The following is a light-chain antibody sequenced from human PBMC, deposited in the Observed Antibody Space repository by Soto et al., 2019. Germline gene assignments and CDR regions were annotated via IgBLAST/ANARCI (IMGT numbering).Light chain of an antibody. J-gene: IGKJ1*01. Sequence: EIVMTQSPATLSVSPGERATLSCRASQSVSSNLAWYQQKPGQAPRLLIYGASTRATGIPARFSGSGSGTEFTLTISSLRSEDFAVYYCQQYNNRGTFGQGTKVDIK. V-gene: IGKV3-15*01. CDR2: GAS. CDR3: QQYNNRGT. CDR1: QSVSSN.